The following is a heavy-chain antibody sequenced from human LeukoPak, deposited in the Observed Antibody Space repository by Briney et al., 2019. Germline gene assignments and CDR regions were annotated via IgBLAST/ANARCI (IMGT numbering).Heavy chain of an antibody. Sequence: SETLSLTCTVSGGSISSYYWSWIRQPPGKGLEWIGYIYYSGSTNYNPSLKSRVTISVDTSKNQFSLKLSSVTAAGTAVYYCARQGGWYWFDPWGQGTLVTVSS. V-gene: IGHV4-59*08. D-gene: IGHD6-19*01. CDR2: IYYSGST. CDR1: GGSISSYY. CDR3: ARQGGWYWFDP. J-gene: IGHJ5*02.